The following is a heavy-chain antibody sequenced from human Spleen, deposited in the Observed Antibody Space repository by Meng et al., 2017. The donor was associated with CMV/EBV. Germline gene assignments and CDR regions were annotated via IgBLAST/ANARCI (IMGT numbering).Heavy chain of an antibody. Sequence: YYWSWIRQPPGKGLEWIGEINHSGSTNYNPSLKSRVTISVDTSKNQFSLKLSSVTAADTAVYYCARASHVYYDFWSGHSALYNWFDPWGQGTLVTVSS. D-gene: IGHD3-3*01. CDR2: INHSGST. CDR3: ARASHVYYDFWSGHSALYNWFDP. J-gene: IGHJ5*02. V-gene: IGHV4-34*01. CDR1: YY.